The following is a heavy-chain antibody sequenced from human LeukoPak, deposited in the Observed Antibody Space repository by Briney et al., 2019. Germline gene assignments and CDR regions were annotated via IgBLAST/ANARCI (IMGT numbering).Heavy chain of an antibody. CDR3: ARGSCSSTSCYMDV. D-gene: IGHD2-2*01. V-gene: IGHV1-3*01. CDR2: INAGKGNT. Sequence: ASVKVSCKASGYTFSSYSIHWVRQAPGQRLEWMGWINAGKGNTKYSQKFQGRVNITGDTSASTAYMELSSLRSEDTAVYYCARGSCSSTSCYMDVWGQGTTVTVSS. J-gene: IGHJ6*02. CDR1: GYTFSSYS.